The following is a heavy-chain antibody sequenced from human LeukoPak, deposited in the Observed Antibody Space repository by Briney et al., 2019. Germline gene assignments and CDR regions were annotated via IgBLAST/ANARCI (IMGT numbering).Heavy chain of an antibody. V-gene: IGHV1-69*01. CDR1: GGTFSRQP. CDR3: ARSGDSSAYYSF. D-gene: IGHD3-22*01. J-gene: IGHJ4*02. CDR2: IIPSFATA. Sequence: ASLKVSCKASGGTFSRQPISWVRQAPGQGLEWMGGIIPSFATATYARKFQGRVTITADESTSTVYMEVSSLRSEDTAVYYCARSGDSSAYYSFWGQGILVTVSS.